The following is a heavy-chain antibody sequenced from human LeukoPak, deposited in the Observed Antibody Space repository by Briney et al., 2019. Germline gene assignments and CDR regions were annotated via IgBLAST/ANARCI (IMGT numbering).Heavy chain of an antibody. CDR1: GFTFSNAW. J-gene: IGHJ4*02. CDR3: TTTPHSALYDFWSGSAQVVDY. D-gene: IGHD3-3*01. CDR2: IKSKTDGGTT. V-gene: IGHV3-15*01. Sequence: GGSLRLSCAASGFTFSNAWMSWVRQAPGKGLEWVGRIKSKTDGGTTDYAAPVKGRFTISRDDSKNTLYLQMNSLKTEDTAVYYCTTTPHSALYDFWSGSAQVVDYWGQGTLVTVSS.